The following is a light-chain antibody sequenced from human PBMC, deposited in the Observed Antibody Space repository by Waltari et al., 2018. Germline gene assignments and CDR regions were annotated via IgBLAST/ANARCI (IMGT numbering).Light chain of an antibody. CDR3: QQFSTTPYT. Sequence: DIVMTQSPGSLAVSLGERAPISCTSRQSLLDNSNNKNFLAWYQLKPGQPPSLLIYWASTRESGVPDRFSGSGSGTDFTLTISSLQPEDVAFYYCQQFSTTPYTFGQGTKLEIK. V-gene: IGKV4-1*01. CDR1: QSLLDNSNNKNF. CDR2: WAS. J-gene: IGKJ2*01.